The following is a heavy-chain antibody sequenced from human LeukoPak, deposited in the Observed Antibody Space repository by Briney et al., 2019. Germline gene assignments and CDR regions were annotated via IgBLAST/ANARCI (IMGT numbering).Heavy chain of an antibody. J-gene: IGHJ4*02. V-gene: IGHV4-59*12. CDR2: IYYSGST. CDR1: GGSISSYY. Sequence: SETLSLTCSVSGGSISSYYWSWIPQPPGKGLEWIGYIYYSGSTNYNPSLQSRLTISVDPPKNQFSPQMSYVSAADTAVYYCAREAIYWGQGTLVTVSS. CDR3: AREAIY.